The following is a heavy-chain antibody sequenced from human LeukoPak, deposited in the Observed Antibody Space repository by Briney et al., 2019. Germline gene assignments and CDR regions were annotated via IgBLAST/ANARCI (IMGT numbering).Heavy chain of an antibody. CDR1: GFTFSSYS. D-gene: IGHD6-19*01. CDR3: ARGGEVAGIFDY. CDR2: ISSSSSYI. Sequence: GGSLRLSCAASGFTFSSYSMNWVRQAPGKGLEWVSSISSSSSYIYYADSVKGRFTISRDNAKNSLYLQMNSLRAEDTAVYYCARGGEVAGIFDYWGQGTLVTVSS. V-gene: IGHV3-21*01. J-gene: IGHJ4*02.